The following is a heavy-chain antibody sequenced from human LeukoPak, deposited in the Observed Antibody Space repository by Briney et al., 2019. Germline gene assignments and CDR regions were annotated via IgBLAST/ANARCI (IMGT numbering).Heavy chain of an antibody. CDR1: GFSFSSHW. CDR2: ISDDGSYT. Sequence: PGGSLRLSCAASGFSFSSHWVHWVRQAPGKGLVWVSRISDDGSYTSNVDSVKGRFTISRDNSKNTLYLQMNSLRAEDTAVYYCAKSRGSFWAFDYWGQGTLVTVSS. CDR3: AKSRGSFWAFDY. D-gene: IGHD3-3*01. J-gene: IGHJ4*02. V-gene: IGHV3-74*01.